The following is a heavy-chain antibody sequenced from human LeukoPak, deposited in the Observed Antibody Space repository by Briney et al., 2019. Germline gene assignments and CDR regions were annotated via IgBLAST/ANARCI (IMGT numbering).Heavy chain of an antibody. CDR3: ARAGNSSGYSDPFDY. V-gene: IGHV4-34*01. Sequence: SETLSLTCAVYGGSFSGYYWSWIRQPPGKGLEWIGEINHSGSTNYNPSLKSRDTISVDTSKNQFSLKLSSVTAADTAVYYCARAGNSSGYSDPFDYWGQGTLVTVSS. CDR1: GGSFSGYY. J-gene: IGHJ4*02. CDR2: INHSGST. D-gene: IGHD3-22*01.